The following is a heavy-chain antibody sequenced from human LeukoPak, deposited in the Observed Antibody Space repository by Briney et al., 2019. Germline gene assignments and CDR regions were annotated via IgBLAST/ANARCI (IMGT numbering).Heavy chain of an antibody. Sequence: GGSLRLSCAASGFTFSSYEFNWVRQAPGKGLEWVSYISGSGSTIYYADSVKGRFTLSRDNAKNSLYLQMNRLRAEDTAVYYCARDDFIVGATYYFDYWSQGTLVTVSS. CDR3: ARDDFIVGATYYFDY. V-gene: IGHV3-48*03. J-gene: IGHJ4*02. CDR2: ISGSGSTI. D-gene: IGHD1-26*01. CDR1: GFTFSSYE.